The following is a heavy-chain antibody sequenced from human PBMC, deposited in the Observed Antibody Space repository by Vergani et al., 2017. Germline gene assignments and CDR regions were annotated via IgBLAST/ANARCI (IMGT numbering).Heavy chain of an antibody. CDR3: ARDCTSGGCPDNYGMDV. CDR2: ISSTSVNT. V-gene: IGHV3-23*01. J-gene: IGHJ6*01. D-gene: IGHD2-8*01. Sequence: EVQLLESGGGLIKPGASLRLSCVASGFTFSSYAMTWVRQTPGKGLEWVSAISSTSVNTYYADSVKGRFTISRDNSKNTRFLRLNSLRVEDTAVYYFARDCTSGGCPDNYGMDVWGQGATVTVSS. CDR1: GFTFSSYA.